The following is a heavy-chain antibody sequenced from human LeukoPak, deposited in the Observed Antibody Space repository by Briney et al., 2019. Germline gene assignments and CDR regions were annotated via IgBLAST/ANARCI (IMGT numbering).Heavy chain of an antibody. CDR1: GFTFSKYA. D-gene: IGHD1-14*01. CDR2: ISEDGSKE. Sequence: GGSLRLSCAASGFTFSKYAFHWVRQAPGKGLEWVAGISEDGSKEYYADSVKGRLIISTDNSRNTLFLQMNSLRAEDTAVYYCARRREPEIWGQGTMVTVSS. CDR3: ARRREPEI. V-gene: IGHV3-30-3*01. J-gene: IGHJ3*02.